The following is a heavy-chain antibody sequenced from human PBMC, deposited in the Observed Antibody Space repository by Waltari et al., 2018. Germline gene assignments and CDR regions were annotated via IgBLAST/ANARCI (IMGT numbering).Heavy chain of an antibody. CDR2: IYSGCNT. Sequence: EVQLVESGGGLIQPGGSLRLSCAASGFTVSSTYMSWVRQAPGKGLEVVSVIYSGCNTYYADSGKGRFTISRDNSKNTLYLQMNSLRADDTSVYYCARDPGGRYYFDYWGQGSLVTVSS. CDR1: GFTVSSTY. CDR3: ARDPGGRYYFDY. D-gene: IGHD1-26*01. V-gene: IGHV3-53*01. J-gene: IGHJ4*02.